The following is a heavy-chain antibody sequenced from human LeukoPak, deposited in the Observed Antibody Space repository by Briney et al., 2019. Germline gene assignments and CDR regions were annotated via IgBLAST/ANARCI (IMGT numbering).Heavy chain of an antibody. CDR2: IHTSGST. D-gene: IGHD3-9*01. J-gene: IGHJ4*02. V-gene: IGHV4-4*07. CDR1: GASISSYY. CDR3: ARYRDDILTGRKEGFDY. Sequence: PSETLSLTCTVSGASISSYYWSWVRQPAGEGLEWIGRIHTSGSTNYKPSLKSRVTMSVDTSKNQFSLKLTSVTAADTAVYYCARYRDDILTGRKEGFDYWGQGTLVTVSS.